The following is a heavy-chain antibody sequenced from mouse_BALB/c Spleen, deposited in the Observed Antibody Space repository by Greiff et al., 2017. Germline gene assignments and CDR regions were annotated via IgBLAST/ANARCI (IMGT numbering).Heavy chain of an antibody. V-gene: IGHV1S34*01. J-gene: IGHJ1*01. Sequence: LVKTGASVKISCKASGYSFTGYYMHWVKQSHGKSLEWIGYISCYNGATSYNQKFKGKATFTVDTSSSTAYMQFNSLTSEDSAVYYCARSDYGNYGWYFDVWGAGTTVTVSS. CDR3: ARSDYGNYGWYFDV. CDR2: ISCYNGAT. CDR1: GYSFTGYY. D-gene: IGHD2-1*01.